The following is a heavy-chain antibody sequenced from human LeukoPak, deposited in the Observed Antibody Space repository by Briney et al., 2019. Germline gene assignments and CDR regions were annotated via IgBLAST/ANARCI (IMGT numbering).Heavy chain of an antibody. Sequence: SETLSLTCAVYGVSLRGYYWSWIRQSPEKGLEWIGQVNHEGDSIYSPSLKSRLTVSVDMSKNQFSLNLRSVTAADTAVYFCARGSNYVSDYYFDVWGKGTTVIVSS. CDR3: ARGSNYVSDYYFDV. CDR1: GVSLRGYY. D-gene: IGHD4-11*01. CDR2: VNHEGDS. J-gene: IGHJ6*03. V-gene: IGHV4-34*01.